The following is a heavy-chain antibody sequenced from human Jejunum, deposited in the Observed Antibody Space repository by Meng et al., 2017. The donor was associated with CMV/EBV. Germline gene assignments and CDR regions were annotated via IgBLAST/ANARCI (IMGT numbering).Heavy chain of an antibody. Sequence: YCAASGFNFSYYWMSWVRQAPGKGLEWVANIKQDGSEKYYVGSLKGRFTISRDNAKNSLYLQMNSLRDEDTAVYYCARDSWGGKDVWGQGTTVTVSS. V-gene: IGHV3-7*01. J-gene: IGHJ6*02. D-gene: IGHD3-16*01. CDR2: IKQDGSEK. CDR1: GFNFSYYW. CDR3: ARDSWGGKDV.